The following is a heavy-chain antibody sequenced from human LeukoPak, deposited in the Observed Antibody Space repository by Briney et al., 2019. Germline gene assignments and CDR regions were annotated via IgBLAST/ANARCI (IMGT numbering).Heavy chain of an antibody. Sequence: SETLSHTCTVSGGSISSGDYYWSWIRQPPGKGLEWIGYIYYSGSTYYNPSLKSRVTISVDTSKNQFSLKLSSVTAADTAVYYCARVGCSGGSCYSGYNWFDPWGQGTLVTVSS. D-gene: IGHD2-15*01. CDR1: GGSISSGDYY. J-gene: IGHJ5*02. V-gene: IGHV4-30-4*01. CDR2: IYYSGST. CDR3: ARVGCSGGSCYSGYNWFDP.